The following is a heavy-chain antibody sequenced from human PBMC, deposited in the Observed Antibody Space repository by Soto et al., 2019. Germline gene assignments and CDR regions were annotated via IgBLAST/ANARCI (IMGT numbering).Heavy chain of an antibody. D-gene: IGHD3-22*01. V-gene: IGHV1-69*02. CDR3: ARVVQTNYYDSSGRFDY. J-gene: IGHJ4*02. Sequence: GASVKVSCKASGGTFSSYTVSWVRQAPGQGLEWMGRIIPILGIANYAQKFQGRVTITADKSTSTAYMELSSLRSEDTAVYYCARVVQTNYYDSSGRFDYWGQGTLVTVSS. CDR2: IIPILGIA. CDR1: GGTFSSYT.